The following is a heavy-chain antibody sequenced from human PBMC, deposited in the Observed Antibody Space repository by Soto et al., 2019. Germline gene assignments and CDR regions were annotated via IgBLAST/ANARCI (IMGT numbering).Heavy chain of an antibody. J-gene: IGHJ5*02. CDR3: AREPLRFFEWLPGGNWFDP. D-gene: IGHD3-3*01. CDR1: GFTFSDYY. V-gene: IGHV3-11*06. CDR2: ISSSSSYT. Sequence: QVQLVESGGGLVKPGGSLRLACAASGFTFSDYYMSWIRQAPGKGREWVSYISSSSSYTNYEDSVKGRFNISRDNAKNSLYLQMNSLRAEDTAVYYCAREPLRFFEWLPGGNWFDPWGQGTLVTVSS.